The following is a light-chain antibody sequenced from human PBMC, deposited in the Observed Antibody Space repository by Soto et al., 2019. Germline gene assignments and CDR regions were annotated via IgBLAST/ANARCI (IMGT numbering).Light chain of an antibody. J-gene: IGLJ1*01. CDR3: QSFDSSLRDYV. CDR1: SSDVGGYNY. CDR2: DVS. V-gene: IGLV2-11*01. Sequence: QSALTQPRSVSGSPGQSVTISCTGTSSDVGGYNYVSWYQQHPGKAPKLMIYDVSKRPSGVPDRFSGSKSGNTASLTISGLQAEDEADYYCQSFDSSLRDYVFGDGTKVTVL.